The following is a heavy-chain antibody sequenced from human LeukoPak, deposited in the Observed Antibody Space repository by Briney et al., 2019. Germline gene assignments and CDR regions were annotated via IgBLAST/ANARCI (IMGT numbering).Heavy chain of an antibody. V-gene: IGHV1-46*01. CDR1: GYTFARYY. CDR3: ARGGYYDSSGSFDP. D-gene: IGHD3-22*01. CDR2: INPSGGST. Sequence: ASVKVSCKASGYTFARYYIHWVRQAPGQGLEWMGIINPSGGSTRYAQKFQGRVTKTRDTSTSTVYMELSSLRSDDTAVYYCARGGYYDSSGSFDPWGQGTLVTVSS. J-gene: IGHJ5*02.